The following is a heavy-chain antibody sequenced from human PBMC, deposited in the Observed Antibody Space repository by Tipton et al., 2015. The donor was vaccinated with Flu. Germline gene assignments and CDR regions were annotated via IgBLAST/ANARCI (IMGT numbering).Heavy chain of an antibody. CDR1: GFTFSSYA. Sequence: SLRLSCAASGFTFSSYAMTWVRQAPGKGLEWVSLISGSGGSTYYADSVKGRFTISRDNSKNTLFLQMNSLRVDDTAIYYCARLDGSETYHPIFDCWGQGTVVPVSS. D-gene: IGHD3-10*01. J-gene: IGHJ4*02. CDR3: ARLDGSETYHPIFDC. V-gene: IGHV3-23*01. CDR2: ISGSGGST.